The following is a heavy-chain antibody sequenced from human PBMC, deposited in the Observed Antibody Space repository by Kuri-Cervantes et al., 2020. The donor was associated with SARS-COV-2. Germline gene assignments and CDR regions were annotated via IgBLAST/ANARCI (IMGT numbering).Heavy chain of an antibody. D-gene: IGHD3-22*01. Sequence: ASVKVSCKASGYTFTGYYMHWVRQAPGQGLEWMGWISAYNGNTNYAQKFQGRVTMTRNTSISTAYMELSSLRSEDTAVYYCARVKDYDSSGPSPNFGYWGQGTLVTVSS. CDR3: ARVKDYDSSGPSPNFGY. J-gene: IGHJ4*02. CDR2: ISAYNGNT. V-gene: IGHV1-2*02. CDR1: GYTFTGYY.